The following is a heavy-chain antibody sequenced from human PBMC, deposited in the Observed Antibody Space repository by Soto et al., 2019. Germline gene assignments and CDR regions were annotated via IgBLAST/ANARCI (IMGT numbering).Heavy chain of an antibody. J-gene: IGHJ4*02. Sequence: PGGSLRLSCAASGFTFSSYAMHWVRQAPGKGLEWVAVISYDGSNKYYAESVKGRFTISRDNSKNTLYLQMNSLRAEDTAVYYCAREYYYDSSGYVFDYWGQGT. CDR1: GFTFSSYA. CDR2: ISYDGSNK. CDR3: AREYYYDSSGYVFDY. V-gene: IGHV3-30-3*01. D-gene: IGHD3-22*01.